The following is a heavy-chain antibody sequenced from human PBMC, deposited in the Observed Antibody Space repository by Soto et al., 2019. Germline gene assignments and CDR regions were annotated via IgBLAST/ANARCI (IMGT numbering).Heavy chain of an antibody. V-gene: IGHV3-23*01. CDR3: AKATGRDFDI. J-gene: IGHJ3*02. CDR2: ISGSGGST. CDR1: GFTFSSYA. Sequence: GGALRLSCAASGFTFSSYAMSWVRQAPGKGLEWVSAISGSGGSTYYADSVKGRCTISRDNSKNTLYLQMNSLRAEDTAVYYCAKATGRDFDIWGQGTMVSVSS. D-gene: IGHD3-10*01.